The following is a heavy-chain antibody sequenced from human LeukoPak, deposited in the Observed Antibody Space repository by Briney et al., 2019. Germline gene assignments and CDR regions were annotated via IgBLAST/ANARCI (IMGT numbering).Heavy chain of an antibody. CDR3: ASTYGRYFDWLPPNPIFDY. Sequence: SETLSLTCTVSGGSISTDNYYWGWIRQPPGKGLEWIGYIYYTGSINYNPCLKSRVTISVDTSKNQFSLKLSSVTAADTAVYYCASTYGRYFDWLPPNPIFDYGGQGTLVTVSA. CDR2: IYYTGSI. D-gene: IGHD3-9*01. CDR1: GGSISTDNYY. V-gene: IGHV4-61*05. J-gene: IGHJ4*02.